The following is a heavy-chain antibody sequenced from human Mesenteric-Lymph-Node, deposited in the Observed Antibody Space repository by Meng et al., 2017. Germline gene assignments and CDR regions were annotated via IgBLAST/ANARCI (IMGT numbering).Heavy chain of an antibody. CDR2: ISSSSSYI. CDR3: ARDLDYFHTNNYYDAFDI. Sequence: GESLKISCAASGFTFSSYSMNWVRQAPGKGLEWVSSISSSSSYIYYADSVKGRFTISRDNAKNSLYLQLSSLRAEDTAVYYCARDLDYFHTNNYYDAFDIWGQGTMVTVSS. V-gene: IGHV3-21*01. D-gene: IGHD3-22*01. J-gene: IGHJ3*02. CDR1: GFTFSSYS.